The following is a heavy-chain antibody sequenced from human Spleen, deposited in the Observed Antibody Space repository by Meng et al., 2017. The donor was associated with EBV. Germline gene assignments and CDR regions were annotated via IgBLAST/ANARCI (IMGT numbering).Heavy chain of an antibody. CDR3: ATTYGDDSHYFDY. CDR1: GGSISSSKW. V-gene: IGHV4-4*02. CDR2: IHHSGST. D-gene: IGHD4-17*01. J-gene: IGHJ4*02. Sequence: QVRLQESGPGLVKPSGTLSLTCGVYGGSISSSKWWSWVRQPPGKGLEWIGEIHHSGSTNFNPSLKSRVTISVDKSKNQFSLKLSSVTAADTAVYYCATTYGDDSHYFDYWGQGTLVTVSS.